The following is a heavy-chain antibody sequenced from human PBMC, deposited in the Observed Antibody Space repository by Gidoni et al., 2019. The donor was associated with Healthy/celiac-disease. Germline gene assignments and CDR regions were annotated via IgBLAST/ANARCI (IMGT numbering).Heavy chain of an antibody. V-gene: IGHV3-30*16. CDR3: ARVGLLWFGALDY. D-gene: IGHD3-10*01. CDR1: GFTFSRYA. J-gene: IGHJ4*02. CDR2: ISYDGSNK. Sequence: QVQLVASGCVVVQPGRSLSPSCAASGFTFSRYAMCWVRQAPGKGLAWVAVISYDGSNKYYADSVKGRLTISRDNSKNTLYLQMNSLRAEDTAVYYCARVGLLWFGALDYWGQGTLVTVSS.